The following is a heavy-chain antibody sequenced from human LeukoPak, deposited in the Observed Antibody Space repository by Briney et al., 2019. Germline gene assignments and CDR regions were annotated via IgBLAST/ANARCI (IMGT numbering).Heavy chain of an antibody. D-gene: IGHD2-2*01. Sequence: SVKVSCKASGGTFSSYAISWVRQAPGQGLEWMGRITPIFGSANYAQKFQGRVTITTDESTSTAYMELSNLRSEDTAVYYCARKVPADSHFDYWGQGTQVTVSS. CDR2: ITPIFGSA. V-gene: IGHV1-69*05. CDR1: GGTFSSYA. CDR3: ARKVPADSHFDY. J-gene: IGHJ4*02.